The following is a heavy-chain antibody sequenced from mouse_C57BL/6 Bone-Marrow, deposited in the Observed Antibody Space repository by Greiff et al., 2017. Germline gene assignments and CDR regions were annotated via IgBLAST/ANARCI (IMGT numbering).Heavy chain of an antibody. D-gene: IGHD1-1*01. CDR2: INPSNGGT. J-gene: IGHJ1*03. Sequence: QVQLKQPGTELVKPGASVKLSCKASGYTFTSYWMHWVKQRPGQGLEWIGNINPSNGGTNYNEKFKSKATLTVDKSSSTAYMQLSSLTSEDSAVYYGESPLYDGSSYHWYFDVWGTGTTVTVSS. V-gene: IGHV1-53*01. CDR3: ESPLYDGSSYHWYFDV. CDR1: GYTFTSYW.